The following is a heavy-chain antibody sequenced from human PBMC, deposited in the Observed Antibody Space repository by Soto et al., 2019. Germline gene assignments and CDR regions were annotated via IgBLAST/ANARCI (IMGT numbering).Heavy chain of an antibody. J-gene: IGHJ4*02. CDR3: ARVPIAAAAHFDY. D-gene: IGHD6-13*01. V-gene: IGHV3-21*04. Sequence: GGSLRLSCAASGFTFSSYSMNWVRQAPGKGLEWVSSISSSSSYIYYADSVKGRFTISRDNAKNSLYLQMNSLRAEDTAVYYCARVPIAAAAHFDYWGQGTLVTVSS. CDR2: ISSSSSYI. CDR1: GFTFSSYS.